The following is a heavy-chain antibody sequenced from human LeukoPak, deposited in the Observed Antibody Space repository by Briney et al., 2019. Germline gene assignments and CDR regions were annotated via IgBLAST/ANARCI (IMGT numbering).Heavy chain of an antibody. CDR1: GGSISSYY. Sequence: SETLSLTCTVSGGSISSYYWSWVRQPPGKGLEWLGSISYSGSTNHNPSLRGRVTISIDTSKNQFSLRLRSVTAADTALYYCARLASSGGFYYYGLDVWDQGTTVTVSS. D-gene: IGHD6-19*01. CDR2: ISYSGST. V-gene: IGHV4-59*08. CDR3: ARLASSGGFYYYGLDV. J-gene: IGHJ6*02.